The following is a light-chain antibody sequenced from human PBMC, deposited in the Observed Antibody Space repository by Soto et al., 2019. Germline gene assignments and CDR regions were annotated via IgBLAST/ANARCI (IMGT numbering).Light chain of an antibody. V-gene: IGLV2-8*01. CDR2: EVT. CDR3: SSYAGSSTLYV. J-gene: IGLJ1*01. CDR1: ASDVGVYNY. Sequence: QSALTQPPSASGSLGQSVTISCTGTASDVGVYNYVSWYQQHPGKAPKLMIYEVTKRPSGVPDRFSGSKSGNTASLTVSGLQAEDDADYYCSSYAGSSTLYVFXTGTKVTVL.